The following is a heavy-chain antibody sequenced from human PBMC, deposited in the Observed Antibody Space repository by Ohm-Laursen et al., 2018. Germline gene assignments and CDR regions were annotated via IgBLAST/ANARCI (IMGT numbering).Heavy chain of an antibody. Sequence: SLRLSCAASGFSVSTNYMNWDRQAPGKGLERVSEIDRGGNGYYAESVKGRFTISRDNSKNTLYLQMNNLRAEDSAVYYCASYYGGYDPWGQGTLVTVSS. V-gene: IGHV3-53*01. D-gene: IGHD4-23*01. CDR1: GFSVSTNY. CDR2: IDRGGNG. CDR3: ASYYGGYDP. J-gene: IGHJ5*02.